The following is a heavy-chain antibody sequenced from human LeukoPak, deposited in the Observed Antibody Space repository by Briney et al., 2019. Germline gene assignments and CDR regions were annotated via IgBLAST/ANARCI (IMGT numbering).Heavy chain of an antibody. CDR2: INWDVHNT. CDR3: ARDVSSNWYSFNF. D-gene: IGHD6-13*01. Sequence: GGSLRLSCKDFGLTSDDYGMSWVREVPGKGLEWVCGINWDVHNTHCADSVRGRFSVSRDHAKNSLFLQMSSLRAEDTALYYCARDVSSNWYSFNFWGQGTQVTVTS. J-gene: IGHJ4*02. V-gene: IGHV3-20*04. CDR1: GLTSDDYG.